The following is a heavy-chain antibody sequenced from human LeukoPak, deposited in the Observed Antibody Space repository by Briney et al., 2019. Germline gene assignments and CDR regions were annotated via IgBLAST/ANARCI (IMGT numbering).Heavy chain of an antibody. CDR2: IYPGDSDI. CDR3: ARQGVYYSDSSAFYH. Sequence: GESLKISCKASGYRFTNYWIAWVRQMPGKGLELMGSIYPGDSDIRYSPSFQGQVTISADKSFTTAYLQRRSLKASDTAIYYCARQGVYYSDSSAFYHWGQGTRVTVSS. CDR1: GYRFTNYW. J-gene: IGHJ4*02. D-gene: IGHD3-22*01. V-gene: IGHV5-51*01.